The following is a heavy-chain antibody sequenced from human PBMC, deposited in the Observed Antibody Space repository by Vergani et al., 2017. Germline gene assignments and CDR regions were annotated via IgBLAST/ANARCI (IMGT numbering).Heavy chain of an antibody. D-gene: IGHD3-3*01. CDR3: AKAKGVATKDPFDY. CDR1: GFTVSSNY. CDR2: ISGSGGST. J-gene: IGHJ4*02. V-gene: IGHV3-23*04. Sequence: EVQLVESGGGLIQPGGSLRLSCAASGFTVSSNYMSWVRQAPGKGLEWVSVISGSGGSTYYADSVKGRFTISRDNSKNTLYLQMNSLRAEDTAVYYCAKAKGVATKDPFDYWGQGTLVTVSS.